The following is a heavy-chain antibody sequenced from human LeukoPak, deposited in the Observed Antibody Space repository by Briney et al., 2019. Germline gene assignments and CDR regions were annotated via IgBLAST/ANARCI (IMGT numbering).Heavy chain of an antibody. CDR1: RFTSNSYA. D-gene: IGHD6-13*01. V-gene: IGHV3-23*01. Sequence: GGSLRLSCAPPRFTSNSYAMSWVRQAPGKGLEWVSGISSSGTSTYYADSVKGRFTISRDNSKDTLYLQMNSLRAEDTAVYYCAKCPTGYSKTFDSWGQGTLVTASS. J-gene: IGHJ4*02. CDR2: ISSSGTST. CDR3: AKCPTGYSKTFDS.